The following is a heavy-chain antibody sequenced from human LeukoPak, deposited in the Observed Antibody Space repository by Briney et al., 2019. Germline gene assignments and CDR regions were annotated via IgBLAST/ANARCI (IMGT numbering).Heavy chain of an antibody. V-gene: IGHV4-61*01. D-gene: IGHD2/OR15-2a*01. CDR1: GGSVSSGSYY. Sequence: PSETLSLTCTVSGGSVSSGSYYWSWIRQPPGKGLEWLGYIYYTGSTNYNPSLKSRVTISLDTPKNQFSLRLSSVTAADTAVYYCARDSNGYFDFWGQGILVTVSS. CDR2: IYYTGST. J-gene: IGHJ4*02. CDR3: ARDSNGYFDF.